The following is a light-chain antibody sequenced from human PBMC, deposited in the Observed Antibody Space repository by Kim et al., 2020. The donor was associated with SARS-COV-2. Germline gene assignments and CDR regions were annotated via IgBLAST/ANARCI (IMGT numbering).Light chain of an antibody. V-gene: IGLV10-54*01. Sequence: RQTATPTGTGNASNVSQQGAAWLRQHQGPPPQLLSYRNNSRPSGISERLSATRSGNTASLTITGLQPEDEADYYCSAWDSGLRVWMFGGGTQLTVL. CDR1: ASNVSQQG. J-gene: IGLJ3*02. CDR2: RNN. CDR3: SAWDSGLRVWM.